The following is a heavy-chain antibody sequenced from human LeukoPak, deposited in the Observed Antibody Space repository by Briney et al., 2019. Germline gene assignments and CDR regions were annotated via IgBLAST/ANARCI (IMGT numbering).Heavy chain of an antibody. CDR3: ARDNSVGDNAWWFDP. J-gene: IGHJ5*02. V-gene: IGHV1-18*01. CDR2: ISGYNGNT. D-gene: IGHD1-26*01. Sequence: GASVKVSCKASGYTFTTYNINWVRQAPGQGLEWMGWISGYNGNTNYAQKLQGRVTMTTDTSTSTAYMELRSLKSDDAAVYYCARDNSVGDNAWWFDPWGQGTLVTVSS. CDR1: GYTFTTYN.